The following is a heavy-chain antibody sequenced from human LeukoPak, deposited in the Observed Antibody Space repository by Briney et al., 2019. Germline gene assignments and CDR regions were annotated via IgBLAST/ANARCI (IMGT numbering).Heavy chain of an antibody. CDR3: ATGGSYHTAGSLGY. CDR1: GGTFSSYA. J-gene: IGHJ4*02. CDR2: IIPIFGTA. D-gene: IGHD1-26*01. V-gene: IGHV1-69*05. Sequence: GASVKVSCKASGGTFSSYAISWVRQAPGQGLEWMGRIIPIFGTANYAQKFQGRVTITTDESTSTAYMELSSLRSEDTAVYYCATGGSYHTAGSLGYWGQGTLVTVSS.